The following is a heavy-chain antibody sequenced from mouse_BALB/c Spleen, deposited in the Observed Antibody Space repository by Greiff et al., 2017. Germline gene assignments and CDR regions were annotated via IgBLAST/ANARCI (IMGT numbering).Heavy chain of an antibody. CDR1: GFTFTDYY. V-gene: IGHV7-3*02. CDR3: ARDRENAMDY. Sequence: DVQLVESGGGLVQPGGSLRLSCATSGFTFTDYYMSWVRQPPGKALEWLGFIRNKANGYTTEYSASVKGRFTISRDNSQSILYLQMNTLRAEDSATYYCARDRENAMDYWGQGTSVTVSS. J-gene: IGHJ4*01. CDR2: IRNKANGYTT.